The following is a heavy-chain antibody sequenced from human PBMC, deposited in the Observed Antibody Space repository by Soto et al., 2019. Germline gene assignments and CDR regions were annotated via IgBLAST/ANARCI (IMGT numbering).Heavy chain of an antibody. Sequence: GGYPSLSCVGPGLRFSDYPLNWVRKALGAGLELVANVNSRGTPTIYVGSVRCRFSTSRDNTRNSFYLNMDSLRVCDTATCYCVRGTPPPPLDIWGRGTPVTVSS. J-gene: IGHJ6*02. CDR3: VRGTPPPPLDI. CDR2: VNSRGTPT. D-gene: IGHD1-1*01. V-gene: IGHV3-7*03. CDR1: GLRFSDYP.